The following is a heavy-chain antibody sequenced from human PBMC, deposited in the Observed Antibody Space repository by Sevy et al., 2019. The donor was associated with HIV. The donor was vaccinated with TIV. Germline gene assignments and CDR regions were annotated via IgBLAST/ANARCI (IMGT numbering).Heavy chain of an antibody. CDR1: GFTFTNAW. CDR3: ATGIVGAGAGSAVVFDY. Sequence: GGSLRLSCAASGFTFTNAWMIWVRQAPGKGLEWVGRIKSKTDGETTDYAAPVKGRFTISRDDSKNTLYLQMNSLKSEDTAVYYCATGIVGAGAGSAVVFDYWGQGTLVTVSS. J-gene: IGHJ4*02. CDR2: IKSKTDGETT. D-gene: IGHD6-19*01. V-gene: IGHV3-15*01.